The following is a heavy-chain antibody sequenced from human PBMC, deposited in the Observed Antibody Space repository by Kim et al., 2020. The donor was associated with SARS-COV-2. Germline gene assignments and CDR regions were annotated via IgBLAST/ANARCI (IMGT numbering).Heavy chain of an antibody. V-gene: IGHV1-2*06. CDR2: INPNSGGT. CDR1: GYTFTGYY. J-gene: IGHJ4*02. D-gene: IGHD3-22*01. CDR3: ARDAVPGYYDSSCYCNY. Sequence: ASVKVSCKASGYTFTGYYMHWVRQAPGQGLEWMGRINPNSGGTNYAQKFQGRVTMTRDTSSSTAYMELSRLRSDDTAVYYCARDAVPGYYDSSCYCNYWGQGTLVTVSS.